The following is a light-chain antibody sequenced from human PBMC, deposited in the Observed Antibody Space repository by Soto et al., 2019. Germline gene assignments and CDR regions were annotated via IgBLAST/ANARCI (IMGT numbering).Light chain of an antibody. Sequence: DIQMTQSPSSVSASVGDRVTITCRASQGISSWLAWYQQKQGKAPKLLISAASSWQSGVPSRFIGSGSGTDFSLTISSLQHEEFATYYCQQANSFPFTFGPGTKVDIK. CDR1: QGISSW. V-gene: IGKV1-12*01. CDR2: AAS. CDR3: QQANSFPFT. J-gene: IGKJ3*01.